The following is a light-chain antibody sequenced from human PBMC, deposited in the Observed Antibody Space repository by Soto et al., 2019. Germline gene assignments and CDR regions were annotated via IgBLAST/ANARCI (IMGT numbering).Light chain of an antibody. CDR3: MQALQTWT. CDR2: LGS. Sequence: IVMTQSPLSLPVTPGEPAAISCRSSQSLLHSNGYNYLDWYLQKPGQSPQLLIYLGSNRASGVPDRFSGSGSGTDFTLKISRVEAEDVGVYYCMQALQTWTFGHGTKVDIK. V-gene: IGKV2-28*01. J-gene: IGKJ1*01. CDR1: QSLLHSNGYNY.